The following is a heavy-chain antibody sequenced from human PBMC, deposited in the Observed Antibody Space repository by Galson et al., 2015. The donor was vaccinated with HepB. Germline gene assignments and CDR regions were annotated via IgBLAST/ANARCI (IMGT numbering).Heavy chain of an antibody. D-gene: IGHD6-13*01. Sequence: SLRLSCAASGFTFSRHTMSWVRQTPGKGLQWVSYISTNGVTIHYADSVKGRFTIARDNAKDAVFLQMNSLRAEDTAVYYCAKRAQYSSTWGRTRFSSYFDMDVWGQGTTVTVSS. CDR2: ISTNGVTI. V-gene: IGHV3-48*04. CDR1: GFTFSRHT. J-gene: IGHJ6*02. CDR3: AKRAQYSSTWGRTRFSSYFDMDV.